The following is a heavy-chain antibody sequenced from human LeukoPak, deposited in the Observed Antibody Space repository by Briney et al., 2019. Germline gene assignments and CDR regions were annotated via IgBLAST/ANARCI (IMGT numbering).Heavy chain of an antibody. D-gene: IGHD6-13*01. CDR1: GFTFSSYA. CDR3: ARGPYSSNWYVDY. V-gene: IGHV3-23*01. J-gene: IGHJ4*02. CDR2: ISGSGGST. Sequence: QPGGSLRLSCAASGFTFSSYAMSWVRQAPGKGLEWVSAISGSGGSTYYADSVKGRFTISRDSANNSLYLQMNSLRAEDTAVYYCARGPYSSNWYVDYWGQGTLVTVAS.